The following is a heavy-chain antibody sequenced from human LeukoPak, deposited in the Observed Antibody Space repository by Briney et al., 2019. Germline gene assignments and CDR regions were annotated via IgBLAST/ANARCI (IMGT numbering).Heavy chain of an antibody. Sequence: GGSLRLSCAASGFTFSGSALHWVRQASGKGLEWVGRIRSTANGYATAYAASVKDRFTISRDDSKNTAYLQMDSLRTEDTAVYYCTGNYYGSGSYADFDYWGQGTLVTVSS. CDR2: IRSTANGYAT. J-gene: IGHJ4*02. CDR3: TGNYYGSGSYADFDY. D-gene: IGHD3-10*01. CDR1: GFTFSGSA. V-gene: IGHV3-73*01.